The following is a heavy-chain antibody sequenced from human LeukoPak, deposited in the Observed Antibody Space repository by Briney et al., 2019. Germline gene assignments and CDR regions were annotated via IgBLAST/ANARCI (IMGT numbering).Heavy chain of an antibody. CDR1: GGSISSGGYY. V-gene: IGHV4-31*03. CDR3: AREVITMVRGVTAGFDY. J-gene: IGHJ4*02. D-gene: IGHD3-10*01. CDR2: IYYSGST. Sequence: SETLSLTCTVSGGSISSGGYYWSWIRQHPGKGLEWIGYIYYSGSTYYNPSLKSRVTISVDTSKNQFSLKLSSVTAADTAVYYCAREVITMVRGVTAGFDYWGQGTLVTVSS.